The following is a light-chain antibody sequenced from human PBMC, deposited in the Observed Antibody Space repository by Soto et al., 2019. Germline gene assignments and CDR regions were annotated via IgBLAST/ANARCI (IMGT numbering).Light chain of an antibody. CDR2: LGS. V-gene: IGKV2-28*01. CDR1: QSLLHSNGYNY. CDR3: MQALQTPWT. J-gene: IGKJ2*02. Sequence: DIVMTQSPLSLPVTPGEPASISCRSSQSLLHSNGYNYLDWYLQKPGQSPQLLIYLGSSRASGVPGRFKCKGSSTDFTLKISRVEAEDVGVYYCMQALQTPWTFGQGTKLEIK.